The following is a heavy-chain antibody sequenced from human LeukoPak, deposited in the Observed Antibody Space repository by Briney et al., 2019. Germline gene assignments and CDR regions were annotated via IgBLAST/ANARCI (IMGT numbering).Heavy chain of an antibody. J-gene: IGHJ4*02. D-gene: IGHD3-22*01. V-gene: IGHV3-21*01. CDR2: ISSSSSYI. Sequence: GGSLRLSCAASGFTFSSYSMNWVRQAPGKGLEWVSSISSSSSYIYYADSVKGRFTISRDNAKNSLYLQMNSLRAEDTAVYYCARDREGHYYDSSGYLEWGQGTLVTVSS. CDR3: ARDREGHYYDSSGYLE. CDR1: GFTFSSYS.